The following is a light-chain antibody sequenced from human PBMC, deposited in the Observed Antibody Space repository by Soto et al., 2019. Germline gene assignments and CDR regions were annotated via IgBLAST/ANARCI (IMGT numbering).Light chain of an antibody. V-gene: IGKV1-5*03. Sequence: QITQDSFKPSGSLGNKATNTFPASQTISSWLAWYQQKPGKAPKLLIYKASTLKSGVPSRFSGSGSGTEFTLTISSLQPDDFATYYCQHYNSYSEAFGQGTKVDIK. CDR1: QTISSW. CDR3: QHYNSYSEA. CDR2: KAS. J-gene: IGKJ1*01.